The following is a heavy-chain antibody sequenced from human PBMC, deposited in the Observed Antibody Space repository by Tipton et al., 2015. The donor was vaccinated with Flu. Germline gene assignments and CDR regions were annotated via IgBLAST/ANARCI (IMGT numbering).Heavy chain of an antibody. CDR1: GGSISSYY. CDR3: ARGRVYAGIYYYYGMDV. D-gene: IGHD2-8*01. V-gene: IGHV4-4*07. CDR2: IYTSGST. Sequence: LRLSCTVSGGSISSYYWSWIRQPAGKGLEWIGRIYTSGSTNYNPSLKSRVTMSVDTSKNQFSLKLSSVTAADTAVYYCARGRVYAGIYYYYGMDVWGQGTPVTVSS. J-gene: IGHJ6*02.